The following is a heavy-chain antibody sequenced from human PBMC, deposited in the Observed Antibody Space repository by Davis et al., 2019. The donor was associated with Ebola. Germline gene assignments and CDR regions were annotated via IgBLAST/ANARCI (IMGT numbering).Heavy chain of an antibody. Sequence: AASVNVSCKASGYMFTTKGISWVRQAPGQGLEWMGWISADSGKTEYGQKFLGRVTMTRDRSTNTAYLELRGLRADDTAVYYCAKEGGNLELFDIWGQGTLVTVSS. J-gene: IGHJ3*02. CDR1: GYMFTTKG. CDR3: AKEGGNLELFDI. CDR2: ISADSGKT. V-gene: IGHV1-18*01. D-gene: IGHD1-7*01.